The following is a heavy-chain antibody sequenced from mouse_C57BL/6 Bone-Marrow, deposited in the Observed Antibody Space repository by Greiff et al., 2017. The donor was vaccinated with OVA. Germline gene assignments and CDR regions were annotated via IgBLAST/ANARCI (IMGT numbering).Heavy chain of an antibody. CDR1: FSHFTSYW. Sequence: HVHLHHPRTALVNPIRALTLSFPSSFSHFTSYWMHCSKQRPGQFLYLIGNIIPSNGGTNYNEKFKSKATLTVDKSSSTAYMQLSSLTSEDSAVYYCARRQLRMDYWGQGTSVTVSS. CDR2: IIPSNGGT. J-gene: IGHJ4*01. CDR3: ARRQLRMDY. V-gene: IGHV1-53*01. D-gene: IGHD3-2*01.